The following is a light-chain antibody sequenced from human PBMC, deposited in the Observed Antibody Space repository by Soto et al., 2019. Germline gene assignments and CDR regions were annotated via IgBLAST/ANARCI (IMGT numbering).Light chain of an antibody. CDR3: QQYNNWPRT. Sequence: EIVMTQSPATLSVSPGERATLSCRASQSVSSDLAWYHQKPGQAPRLLIYGASTRATGIPARFSGSGSGPEFTLTINSLQSEDFAVYYCQQYNNWPRTFGQGTKVEIK. CDR2: GAS. V-gene: IGKV3-15*01. J-gene: IGKJ1*01. CDR1: QSVSSD.